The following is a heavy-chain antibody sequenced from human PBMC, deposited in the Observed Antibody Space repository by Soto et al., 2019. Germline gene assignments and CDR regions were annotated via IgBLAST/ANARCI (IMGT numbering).Heavy chain of an antibody. J-gene: IGHJ3*02. Sequence: GGSLRLSCAASGFTFSSYGMHWVRQAPGKGLEWVAVIWYDGSNKYYADSVKGRFTISRDNSKNTLYLQMNSLRAEDTAVYYCARADVDTAVVTHAFDIWGQGTMVTVSS. V-gene: IGHV3-33*01. CDR3: ARADVDTAVVTHAFDI. CDR2: IWYDGSNK. CDR1: GFTFSSYG. D-gene: IGHD5-18*01.